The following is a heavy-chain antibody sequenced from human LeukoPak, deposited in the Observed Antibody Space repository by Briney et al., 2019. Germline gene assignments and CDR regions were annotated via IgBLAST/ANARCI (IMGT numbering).Heavy chain of an antibody. J-gene: IGHJ4*02. V-gene: IGHV3-23*01. Sequence: PGGSLRLSCAASGFTFSSYAMSWVRQAPGKGLEWVSAISSSGGSTYYADSVKGRFTISRDNSKNTLYLQMNSLRAEDTAVYYCAKPPGPPLVVYYYFDYWGQGTLVTVSS. CDR3: AKPPGPPLVVYYYFDY. D-gene: IGHD2-8*02. CDR2: ISSSGGST. CDR1: GFTFSSYA.